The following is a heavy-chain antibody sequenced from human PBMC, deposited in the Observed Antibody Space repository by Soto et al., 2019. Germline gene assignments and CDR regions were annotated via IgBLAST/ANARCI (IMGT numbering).Heavy chain of an antibody. CDR1: GYTFTSYA. CDR2: INAGNGNT. J-gene: IGHJ4*02. D-gene: IGHD1-7*01. CDR3: ARETPYWNYYFDY. Sequence: ASVKVSCKASGYTFTSYAMHWVRQAPGQRLEWMGWINAGNGNTKYSQKLQGRVTITRDTSASTAYMELSSLRSEDTAVYYCARETPYWNYYFDYWGQGTLVTVSS. V-gene: IGHV1-3*01.